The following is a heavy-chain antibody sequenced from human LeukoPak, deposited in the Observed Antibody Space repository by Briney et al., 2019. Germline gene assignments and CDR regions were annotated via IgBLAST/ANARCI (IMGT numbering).Heavy chain of an antibody. V-gene: IGHV3-21*06. D-gene: IGHD4/OR15-4a*01. J-gene: IGHJ6*02. Sequence: RRCLSLSCALSGFTFTAFTLNCVRDAPGKGLECVSSMSGLGDFVHYADSVKGRFTISRDNAKSSLYLQMNSLRAEDTAVYFCTRDDYSDSPTYYSGMDVWGQGTAVTVS. CDR1: GFTFTAFT. CDR2: MSGLGDFV. CDR3: TRDDYSDSPTYYSGMDV.